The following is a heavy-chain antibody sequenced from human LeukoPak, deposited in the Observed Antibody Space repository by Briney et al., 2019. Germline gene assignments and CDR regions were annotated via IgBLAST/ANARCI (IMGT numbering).Heavy chain of an antibody. Sequence: GASVKVSCKASGYTFTGYYMHWVRQALGQGLEWMGWINPNSGGTNYAQKFQGRVTMTRDTSISTAYMELSRLRSDDTAVYYCARDSGVQGTTVGYWGQGTLVTVSS. J-gene: IGHJ4*02. V-gene: IGHV1-2*02. CDR2: INPNSGGT. D-gene: IGHD4-4*01. CDR3: ARDSGVQGTTVGY. CDR1: GYTFTGYY.